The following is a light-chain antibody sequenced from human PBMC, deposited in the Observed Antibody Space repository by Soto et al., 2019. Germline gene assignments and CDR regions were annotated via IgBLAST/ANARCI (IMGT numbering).Light chain of an antibody. CDR3: QSYDSSLSGPSV. CDR1: SSNIGAGYD. Sequence: QSVLTQPPSVSGAPGQRVTICCTGSSSNIGAGYDVHWYQQLPGTAPKLLIYGNSNRPSGVPDRFSGSKSGTSASLAITGLQADDEADYYCQSYDSSLSGPSVFGIRTKVTVL. CDR2: GNS. V-gene: IGLV1-40*01. J-gene: IGLJ1*01.